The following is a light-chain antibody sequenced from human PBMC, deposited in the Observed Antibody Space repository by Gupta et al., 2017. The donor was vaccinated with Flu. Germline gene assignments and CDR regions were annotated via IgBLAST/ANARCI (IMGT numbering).Light chain of an antibody. V-gene: IGKV2D-29*01. J-gene: IGKJ2*01. CDR3: MQCVPHPYT. Sequence: DILMTQTRLSLSVTPGQPASISCKSSQSLLKSDGKTYVYWYLHKSGRTPQVLIYQLFNWCSGVPDRFSGRGSCTDFTLKIRRVAGADVGVYYCMQCVPHPYTFGQGTRMDIK. CDR2: QLF. CDR1: QSLLKSDGKTY.